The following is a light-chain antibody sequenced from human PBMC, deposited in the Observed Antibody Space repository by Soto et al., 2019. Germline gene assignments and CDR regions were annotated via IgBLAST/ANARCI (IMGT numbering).Light chain of an antibody. CDR1: NSNIWAGYD. J-gene: IGLJ1*01. V-gene: IGLV1-40*01. CDR2: GNS. Sequence: QSSLTQPPSVSGAPVQRVTISCTGSNSNIWAGYDVHWYQQLPGTAPKLLIYGNSNRPSGGPDRFSGSKSGPSASLTSTGLQAEDEADYYCQPYGDSLXGYVLGTGTKVXV. CDR3: QPYGDSLXGYV.